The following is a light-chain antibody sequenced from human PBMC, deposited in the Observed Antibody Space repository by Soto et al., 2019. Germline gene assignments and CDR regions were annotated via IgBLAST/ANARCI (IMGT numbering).Light chain of an antibody. J-gene: IGLJ1*01. CDR3: AAWDDSLSGRV. CDR1: RSNIGSNP. Sequence: QSVLTQPPSASGTPGQRVTISCSGSRSNIGSNPVNWYQQLPGTAPKLLIDSNNQRPSGVPDRFSGSRSGTSASLAISGLQSEDEADYYCAAWDDSLSGRVFGTGTKVTVL. V-gene: IGLV1-44*01. CDR2: SNN.